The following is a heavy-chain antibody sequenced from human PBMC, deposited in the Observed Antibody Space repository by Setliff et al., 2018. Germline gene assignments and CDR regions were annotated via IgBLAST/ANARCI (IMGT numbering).Heavy chain of an antibody. Sequence: GASVKVSCKASGYTFTGYYMHWVRQAPGQGLEWMGWINPNSGGTNYAQKFQGRVTMTRDTSISTAYMELSRLRSDDTAVYYCVRAPRLEWILPTFDHWGQGTPVTVSS. V-gene: IGHV1-2*02. CDR3: VRAPRLEWILPTFDH. D-gene: IGHD3-3*01. CDR1: GYTFTGYY. J-gene: IGHJ4*02. CDR2: INPNSGGT.